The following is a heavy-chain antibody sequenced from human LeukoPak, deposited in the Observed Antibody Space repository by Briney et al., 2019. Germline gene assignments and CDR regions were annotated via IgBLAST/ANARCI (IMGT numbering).Heavy chain of an antibody. J-gene: IGHJ4*02. CDR2: INANSGGT. CDR1: GYTFTGYY. V-gene: IGHV1-2*02. D-gene: IGHD4-23*01. CDR3: ARGIYGGNSPLVDY. Sequence: GASVKVSCKASGYTFTGYYIHWVRQAPGQGLDWMGWINANSGGTNYAQRFQGRVTMTRDTSISTAYMELSGLRSDDTAVYYCARGIYGGNSPLVDYWGQGTLVTVSS.